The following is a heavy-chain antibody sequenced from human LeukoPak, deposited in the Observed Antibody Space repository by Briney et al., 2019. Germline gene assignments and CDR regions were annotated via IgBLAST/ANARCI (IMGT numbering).Heavy chain of an antibody. CDR1: GYTFTNYY. CDR3: ARDAYNYYYSDY. D-gene: IGHD5-24*01. Sequence: ASVTVSCKASGYTFTNYYMHWVRQAPGQGLEWMGLINPSGGTTTYAQKFQGRVTMTRDTSPSTVYMELSSLRPEDTAVYYCARDAYNYYYSDYWGQGTLVTVSS. V-gene: IGHV1-46*01. J-gene: IGHJ4*02. CDR2: INPSGGTT.